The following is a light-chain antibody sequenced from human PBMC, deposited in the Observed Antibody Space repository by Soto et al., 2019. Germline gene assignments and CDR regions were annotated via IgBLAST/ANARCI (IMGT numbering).Light chain of an antibody. CDR1: SSDVGGYNY. CDR2: DVS. J-gene: IGLJ3*02. CDR3: SSYTSSSTLEV. Sequence: QSALTQPASVSGSPGQSITISCTGTSSDVGGYNYVSWYQQHPGKAPKLMIYDVSNRPSGVSNRFSGSKSGNTASLTISGLLAEDEADYYCSSYTSSSTLEVLGGGTKLTVL. V-gene: IGLV2-14*01.